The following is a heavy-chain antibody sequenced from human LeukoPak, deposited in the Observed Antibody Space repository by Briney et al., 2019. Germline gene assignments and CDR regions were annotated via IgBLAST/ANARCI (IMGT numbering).Heavy chain of an antibody. V-gene: IGHV1-2*02. CDR1: GYSFTDYY. CDR3: ARADRLHGGPYLIGP. D-gene: IGHD2-21*01. J-gene: IGHJ5*02. Sequence: ASVKVSCKTSGYSFTDYYMHWVRQAPGQGLEWMGWINPSSGGTSSAQKFQGGVTMTRDTSITTVYMEVHWLTSDDTAVYYCARADRLHGGPYLIGPWGQGTLVTVSS. CDR2: INPSSGGT.